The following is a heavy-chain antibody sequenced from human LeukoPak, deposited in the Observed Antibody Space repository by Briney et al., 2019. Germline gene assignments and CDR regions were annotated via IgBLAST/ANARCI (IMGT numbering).Heavy chain of an antibody. CDR1: GYTFPIYG. D-gene: IGHD3-22*01. CDR2: ISTYSGNT. J-gene: IGHJ4*02. CDR3: ARGGYYDTHRPVYLDY. V-gene: IGHV1-18*04. Sequence: ASVKVSCKASGYTFPIYGISWVRQAPGQGLEWLGWISTYSGNTNFAQQVQGRVTMTTDTSTSTAYMELRSLRSDDTAVYYCARGGYYDTHRPVYLDYWGQGTLVTVSS.